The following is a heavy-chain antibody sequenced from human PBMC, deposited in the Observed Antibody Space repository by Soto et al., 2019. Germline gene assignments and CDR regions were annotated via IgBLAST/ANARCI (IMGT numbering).Heavy chain of an antibody. V-gene: IGHV3-30-3*01. Sequence: PGWSLRLSCAASGFTFSSYAVHWVRQAPGKGLEWVAVISYDGSNKYYADSVKGRFTISRDNSKNTLYLQMNSLRAEDTAVYYCARAAGSGYYNWFDPWGQGTLVTVSS. D-gene: IGHD3-3*01. CDR3: ARAAGSGYYNWFDP. J-gene: IGHJ5*02. CDR1: GFTFSSYA. CDR2: ISYDGSNK.